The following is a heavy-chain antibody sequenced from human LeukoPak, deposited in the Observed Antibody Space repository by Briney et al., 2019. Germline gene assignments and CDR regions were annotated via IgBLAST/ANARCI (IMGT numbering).Heavy chain of an antibody. J-gene: IGHJ4*02. Sequence: GGSLRLSCAASGFTFSSYEMNWVRQAPGKGLEWVSYISSSGSTIYYADSVKGRFTISRDNAKNSLYLQTNSLRAEDTAVYYCARDLLAVAGKNYWGQGTLVTVSS. CDR1: GFTFSSYE. D-gene: IGHD6-19*01. CDR3: ARDLLAVAGKNY. CDR2: ISSSGSTI. V-gene: IGHV3-48*03.